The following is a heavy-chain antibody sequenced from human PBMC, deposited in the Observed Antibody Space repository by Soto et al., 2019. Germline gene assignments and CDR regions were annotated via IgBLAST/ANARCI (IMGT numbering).Heavy chain of an antibody. CDR2: IYWDDDK. J-gene: IGHJ3*02. D-gene: IGHD3-22*01. CDR3: AHRTKDYDSSCYNDAFDI. Sequence: QITLKESGPTLVKPTQTLTLTCTFSGFSLSTSGVGVGWIRQPPGKALEWLALIYWDDDKRYSPSLKSRLNITKDTSKNQVVLTMTNMDPVDTATYYGAHRTKDYDSSCYNDAFDIWGQGTMVTVSS. V-gene: IGHV2-5*02. CDR1: GFSLSTSGVG.